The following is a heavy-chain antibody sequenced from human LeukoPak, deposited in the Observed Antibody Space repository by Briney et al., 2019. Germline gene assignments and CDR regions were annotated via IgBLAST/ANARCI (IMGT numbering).Heavy chain of an antibody. CDR1: GFTVSSNY. CDR3: ARAKPKNMVRGLIMRRESRYYFDY. V-gene: IGHV3-53*01. J-gene: IGHJ4*02. Sequence: GSLRLSCAASGFTVSSNYMSWVRQAPGKGLEWVSVIYSGGSTYYADSVKGRFTISRDNSKSTLYIQMNSLRAEDTAVYYCARAKPKNMVRGLIMRRESRYYFDYWGQGTLVTVSS. D-gene: IGHD3-10*01. CDR2: IYSGGST.